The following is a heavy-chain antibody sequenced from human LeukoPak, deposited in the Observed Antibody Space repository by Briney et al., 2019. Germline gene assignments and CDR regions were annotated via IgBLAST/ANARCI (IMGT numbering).Heavy chain of an antibody. CDR1: GFTFTSYG. CDR3: ARDGTYSGYDYPFDY. J-gene: IGHJ4*02. Sequence: GGSLRLSCAASGFTFTSYGMHWVRQAPGKGLEWVANIKQDGSEKYYVDSVKGRFTISRDNAKNSLYLQMNSLRAEDTAVYYYARDGTYSGYDYPFDYWGQGTLVTVSS. D-gene: IGHD5-12*01. V-gene: IGHV3-7*01. CDR2: IKQDGSEK.